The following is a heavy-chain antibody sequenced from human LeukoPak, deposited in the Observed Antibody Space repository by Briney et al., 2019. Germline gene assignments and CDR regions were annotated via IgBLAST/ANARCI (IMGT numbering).Heavy chain of an antibody. CDR3: ARSSVQFTFDF. Sequence: MPSETLSLTCTVSGGSISSSTYYWGWIRQPPGKGLEWIGSIYYRGNTYYNPSLKSRVTISVDMSKNQFSLKLSSATAADTAVYYCARSSVQFTFDFWGQGTLVTVSS. J-gene: IGHJ4*02. V-gene: IGHV4-39*01. CDR1: GGSISSSTYY. D-gene: IGHD4-11*01. CDR2: IYYRGNT.